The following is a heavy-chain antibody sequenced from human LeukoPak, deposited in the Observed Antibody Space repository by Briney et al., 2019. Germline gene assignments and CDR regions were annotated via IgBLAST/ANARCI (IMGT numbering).Heavy chain of an antibody. CDR2: ISTYSANA. J-gene: IGHJ3*02. V-gene: IGHV1-18*01. Sequence: GASVKVSCKASDYTFTTYGISWVRQAPGQGLEWMGWISTYSANANYAPRFQGRVTMTTDTSTSTAYMELKSLRSDDTAIYYCARDRGYQPDTFDIWGQGTVVIVSS. CDR3: ARDRGYQPDTFDI. CDR1: DYTFTTYG. D-gene: IGHD5-12*01.